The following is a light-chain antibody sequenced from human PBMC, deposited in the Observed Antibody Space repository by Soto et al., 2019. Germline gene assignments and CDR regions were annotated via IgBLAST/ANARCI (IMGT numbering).Light chain of an antibody. J-gene: IGKJ1*01. Sequence: EIVLTQSPATLSVSPGETATLSCRASQSVSSSVAWYQQKPGQAPRLLIYGASTRATGIPARFSGSGSGTEFTLTISSLQSEDFAVYYCQQYNNWPRTFGQGTKVDIK. CDR3: QQYNNWPRT. CDR1: QSVSSS. V-gene: IGKV3-15*01. CDR2: GAS.